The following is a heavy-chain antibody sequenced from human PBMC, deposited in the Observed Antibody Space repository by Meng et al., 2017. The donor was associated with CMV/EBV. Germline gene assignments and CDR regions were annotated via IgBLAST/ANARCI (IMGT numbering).Heavy chain of an antibody. CDR3: AKSSEQNWNYGGWYFDL. CDR1: GGSISSYY. V-gene: IGHV4-4*07. Sequence: QVHLQGSGPGLVKPSETLSLPCTVSGGSISSYYWSWIRQPAGKGLEWIGRIYTSGSTNYNPSLKSRVTMSVDTSKNQFSLKLSSVTAADTAVYYCAKSSEQNWNYGGWYFDLWGRGTLVTVSS. D-gene: IGHD1-7*01. CDR2: IYTSGST. J-gene: IGHJ2*01.